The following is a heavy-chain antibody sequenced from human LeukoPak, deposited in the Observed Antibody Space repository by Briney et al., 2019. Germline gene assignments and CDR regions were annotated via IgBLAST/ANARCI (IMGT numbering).Heavy chain of an antibody. CDR3: ARHGHCTNGVCYSNYYYYVDV. Sequence: GESLKISCKGSGYSFTSYWIGWVRQMPGKGLEWMGIIYPGDSDTRYSPSFQGQVTISADKSISTAYLQWSSLKASDTATYYCARHGHCTNGVCYSNYYYYVDVWGKGTTVTVSS. CDR1: GYSFTSYW. D-gene: IGHD2-8*01. V-gene: IGHV5-51*01. CDR2: IYPGDSDT. J-gene: IGHJ6*03.